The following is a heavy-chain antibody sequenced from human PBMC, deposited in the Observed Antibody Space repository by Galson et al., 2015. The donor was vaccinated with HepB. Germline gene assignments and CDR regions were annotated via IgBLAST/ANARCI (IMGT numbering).Heavy chain of an antibody. V-gene: IGHV3-30*04. CDR1: GFTFSNYA. Sequence: SLRLSCAASGFTFSNYAMHWVRQAPDKGLEWVALMSYDGSNKFYADSVKGRFTISRDNNKNSVDLQLSSLRADDTAVYFCARERRPNHGYYWAMDAWGQGTTVTVSS. J-gene: IGHJ6*02. CDR3: ARERRPNHGYYWAMDA. CDR2: MSYDGSNK.